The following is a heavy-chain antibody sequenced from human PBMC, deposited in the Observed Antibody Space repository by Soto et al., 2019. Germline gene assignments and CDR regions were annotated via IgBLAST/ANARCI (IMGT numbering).Heavy chain of an antibody. V-gene: IGHV3-23*01. J-gene: IGHJ4*02. D-gene: IGHD2-21*01. CDR2: ISGSGDNT. Sequence: EVHLLDSGGGLVQPGGSLRLSCAASGFTFSNYVMSWVRQAPGKGLEWVSSISGSGDNTYYADSVKGRFTISRDNSKNTLFLQMYSLRAGDTAVYYCAKLPLVVALGFDYWDQGTLVTVSS. CDR3: AKLPLVVALGFDY. CDR1: GFTFSNYV.